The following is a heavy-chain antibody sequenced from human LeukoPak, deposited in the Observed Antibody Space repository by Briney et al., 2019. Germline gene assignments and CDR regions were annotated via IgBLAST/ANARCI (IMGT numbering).Heavy chain of an antibody. V-gene: IGHV4-39*07. D-gene: IGHD3-22*01. CDR1: GGSISSSSYY. J-gene: IGHJ3*02. Sequence: SETLSLTCTVSGGSISSSSYYWGWIRQPPGKGLEWIGSIYYSGSTYYNPSLKSRVTISVDTSKNQFSLKLSSVTAADTAVYYCARVSRYYDSSGYYLDAFDIWGQGTMVTVSS. CDR3: ARVSRYYDSSGYYLDAFDI. CDR2: IYYSGST.